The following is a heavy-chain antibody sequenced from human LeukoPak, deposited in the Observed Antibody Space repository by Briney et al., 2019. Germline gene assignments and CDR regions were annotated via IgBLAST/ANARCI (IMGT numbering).Heavy chain of an antibody. CDR2: IYSGGST. V-gene: IGHV3-66*01. Sequence: GGSLRLSCAASGFTVSSNDMSWVRQAPGKGLEWVSVIYSGGSTYYADSVKGRFTISRDNSKNTLYLQMNSLRAEDTAVYYCARAYYYDSSAPFDYWGQGTLVTVSS. D-gene: IGHD3-22*01. CDR3: ARAYYYDSSAPFDY. CDR1: GFTVSSND. J-gene: IGHJ4*02.